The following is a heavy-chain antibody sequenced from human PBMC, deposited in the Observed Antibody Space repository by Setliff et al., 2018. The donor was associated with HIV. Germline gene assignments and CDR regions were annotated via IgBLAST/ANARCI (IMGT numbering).Heavy chain of an antibody. CDR1: GGSISSDDYY. Sequence: PSETLSLTCTVSGGSISSDDYYWNWIRQPPGKGLEWIGYITYSGSAYYNPSLKRRVTISIDTSNNQISLKLRSVTAADTAVYYCARARITMTGGRLEPYAFDRWGQGTKVTVSS. CDR2: ITYSGSA. CDR3: ARARITMTGGRLEPYAFDR. J-gene: IGHJ3*01. D-gene: IGHD3-22*01. V-gene: IGHV4-30-4*08.